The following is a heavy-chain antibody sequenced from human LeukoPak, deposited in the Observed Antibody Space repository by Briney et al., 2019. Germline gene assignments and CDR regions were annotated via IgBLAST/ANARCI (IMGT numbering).Heavy chain of an antibody. Sequence: SGGSLRLSCAAPGFTFSSYGMHWVRQAPGKGLEWVAVISYDGSNKYYADSVKGRFAISRDNSKNTLYLQMNSLRAEDTAVYYCAKGDLLYDYGDFYWGQGTLVTVSS. CDR3: AKGDLLYDYGDFY. CDR1: GFTFSSYG. J-gene: IGHJ4*02. V-gene: IGHV3-30*18. CDR2: ISYDGSNK. D-gene: IGHD4-17*01.